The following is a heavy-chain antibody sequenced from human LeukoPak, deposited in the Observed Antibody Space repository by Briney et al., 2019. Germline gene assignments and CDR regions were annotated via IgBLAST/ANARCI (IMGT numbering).Heavy chain of an antibody. D-gene: IGHD6-19*01. J-gene: IGHJ3*02. CDR3: SGGGWSTDAFDI. V-gene: IGHV3-23*01. Sequence: PGGSLRLSCAASGFIFSSHWMSWVRQAPGKGLEWVSGITGSGGSTYFADSVKGRFTISRDNSKNTLYLQMNSLRAEDTAVYYCSGGGWSTDAFDIWGQGTMVTVSS. CDR1: GFIFSSHW. CDR2: ITGSGGST.